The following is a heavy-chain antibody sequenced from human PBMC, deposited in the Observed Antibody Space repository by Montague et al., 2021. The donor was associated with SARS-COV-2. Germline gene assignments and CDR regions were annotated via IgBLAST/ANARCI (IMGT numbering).Heavy chain of an antibody. V-gene: IGHV4-4*02. CDR2: IYQGAST. J-gene: IGHJ4*02. Sequence: SETLSLTCAVSGDSIMTTDCWSWVRQPPGKGLEWVGEIYQGASTNYNPSLKSRVTMSVDRSKHQVSLELYSVTAADTALYYCVRAGGFHNRPPVWGQGALVIVSS. D-gene: IGHD4-23*01. CDR3: VRAGGFHNRPPV. CDR1: GDSIMTTDC.